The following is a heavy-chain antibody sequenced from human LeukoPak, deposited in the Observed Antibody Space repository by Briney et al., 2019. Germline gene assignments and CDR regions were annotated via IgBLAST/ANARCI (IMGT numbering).Heavy chain of an antibody. CDR1: GGTFSSYA. D-gene: IGHD2-2*03. CDR3: ATLGYCTSTSCSLVN. V-gene: IGHV1-69*13. J-gene: IGHJ4*02. CDR2: IIPIFGTA. Sequence: SVKVSCKASGGTFSSYAISWVRQAPGQGLEWMGGIIPIFGTANYAQKFQGRVTITADESTSTAYMELSSLRSEDTAVYYCATLGYCTSTSCSLVNWGQGTLVTVSS.